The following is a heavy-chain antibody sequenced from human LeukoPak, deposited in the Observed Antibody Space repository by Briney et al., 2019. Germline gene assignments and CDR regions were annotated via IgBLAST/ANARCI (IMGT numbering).Heavy chain of an antibody. Sequence: GGSLRLSCAASGFTFSSYAMHWVRQAPGKGLEWVAVISYDGSNKYYADSVEGRFTISRDSSKNTLYLQMNSLRAEDSATYYCARSPYDGSSYYYKLGYFDYWGQGALVTVSS. J-gene: IGHJ4*02. CDR2: ISYDGSNK. CDR3: ARSPYDGSSYYYKLGYFDY. CDR1: GFTFSSYA. D-gene: IGHD3-22*01. V-gene: IGHV3-30*14.